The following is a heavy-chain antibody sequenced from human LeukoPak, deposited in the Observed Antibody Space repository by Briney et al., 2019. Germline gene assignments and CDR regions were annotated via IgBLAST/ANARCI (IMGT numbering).Heavy chain of an antibody. D-gene: IGHD6-19*01. Sequence: SETLSLLCTVSGGSLSDYYWSWVRQPPRKELGWIGYVYTYGSTDYNPSLTRRVSMSVDTSKNQFSLNLKFVTAPATAVYYCAPGSGGWVHEAFDTWGQGTAVTVSS. CDR1: GGSLSDYY. CDR2: VYTYGST. V-gene: IGHV4-4*07. CDR3: APGSGGWVHEAFDT. J-gene: IGHJ3*02.